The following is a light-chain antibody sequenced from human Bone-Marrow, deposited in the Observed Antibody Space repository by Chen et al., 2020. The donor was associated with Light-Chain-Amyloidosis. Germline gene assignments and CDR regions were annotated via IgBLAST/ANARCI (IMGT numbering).Light chain of an antibody. CDR2: EDD. Sequence: NFMLTQPHSVSESPGKTVIISCTRSSGSIATNYVQWYQQRPGSSPTTVIYEDDQRPSGVPARFSGSIDRASNSVSLTISGLKTEDEADYYCQSYQGSSQGVFGGGTKLTVL. CDR3: QSYQGSSQGV. V-gene: IGLV6-57*01. J-gene: IGLJ3*02. CDR1: SGSIATNY.